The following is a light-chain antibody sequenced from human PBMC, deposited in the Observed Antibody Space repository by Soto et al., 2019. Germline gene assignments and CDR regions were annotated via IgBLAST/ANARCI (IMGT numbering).Light chain of an antibody. CDR2: DAS. J-gene: IGKJ1*01. V-gene: IGKV3-11*01. Sequence: EIVLTQSPGTLSLSPGERATLSCRASQSVSSLLAWYQQKPGQAPRLLIYDASNRATGIPARFSGSGSGTDFTLTISSLEPEDFAVYYCQQRSNWPWTFGQGTKVDIK. CDR3: QQRSNWPWT. CDR1: QSVSSL.